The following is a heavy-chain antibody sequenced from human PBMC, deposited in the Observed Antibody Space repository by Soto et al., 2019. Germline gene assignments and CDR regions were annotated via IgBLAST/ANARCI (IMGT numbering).Heavy chain of an antibody. CDR2: IGSSSNYI. CDR1: GFTFSSYS. V-gene: IGHV3-21*01. Sequence: VGSLRLSCAASGFTFSSYSMSWVRQAPGKGLEWVSSIGSSSNYIYYADSVKGRFTISRDNAKNSLYLQMNSLRAEDTAVYYCARKGYGDYGGMDVWGQGTTVTV. D-gene: IGHD4-17*01. J-gene: IGHJ6*02. CDR3: ARKGYGDYGGMDV.